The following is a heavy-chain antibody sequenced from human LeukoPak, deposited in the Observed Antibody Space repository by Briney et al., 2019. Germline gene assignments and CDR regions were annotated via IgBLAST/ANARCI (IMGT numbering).Heavy chain of an antibody. CDR3: ATLTVRGVINI. D-gene: IGHD3-10*01. Sequence: PGGSLRLSCAASGFTFSNTWMNWVRQAPGKGLEWVGRIQSKTDGGTTEYAAPVKGRFTISRDDSKTTLYLQMNSLKTEDTAVYYCATLTVRGVINIWGQGTLDTVSS. V-gene: IGHV3-15*01. J-gene: IGHJ4*02. CDR2: IQSKTDGGTT. CDR1: GFTFSNTW.